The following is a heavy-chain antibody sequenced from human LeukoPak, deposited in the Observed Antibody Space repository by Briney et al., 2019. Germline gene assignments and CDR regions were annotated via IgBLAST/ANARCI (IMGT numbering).Heavy chain of an antibody. V-gene: IGHV3-66*01. J-gene: IGHJ4*02. CDR3: AREWLRRIDY. CDR1: GFTVNFNY. Sequence: GGSLRLSCAVSGFTVNFNYLTWVRQAPGKGLEWVSIIYSGGTTYYADSVKGRFTMSRDESKNTLYLEMDSLRVEDTAVYYCAREWLRRIDYWGQGTLVTVSS. CDR2: IYSGGTT. D-gene: IGHD5-12*01.